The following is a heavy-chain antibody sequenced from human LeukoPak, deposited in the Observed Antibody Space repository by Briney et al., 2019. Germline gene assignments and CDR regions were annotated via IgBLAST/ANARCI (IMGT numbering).Heavy chain of an antibody. CDR3: ASTLKIQEIDYYDSSGYQY. D-gene: IGHD3-22*01. V-gene: IGHV4-61*01. CDR1: GGSISSSSYY. J-gene: IGHJ4*02. CDR2: IYYSGGT. Sequence: SETLSLTCTVSGGSISSSSYYWSWIRQPPGKGLEWIGYIYYSGGTNYNPSLKSRVTISVDTSKNQFSLKLSSVTAADTAVYYCASTLKIQEIDYYDSSGYQYWGQGTLVTVSS.